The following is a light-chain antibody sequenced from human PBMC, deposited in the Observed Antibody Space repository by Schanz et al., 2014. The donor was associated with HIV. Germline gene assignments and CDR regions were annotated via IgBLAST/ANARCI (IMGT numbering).Light chain of an antibody. V-gene: IGLV1-44*01. CDR3: LTWDDSLNAWV. Sequence: QSVLTQPPSVSGTPGQRVTISCSGSSSNIGSDAVNWYQHLPGAAPKLLIYANNVRPSGVPDRFSGSKSGTSASLVISGLQSEDEADYYCLTWDDSLNAWVFGGGTKVTVL. CDR2: ANN. CDR1: SSNIGSDA. J-gene: IGLJ3*02.